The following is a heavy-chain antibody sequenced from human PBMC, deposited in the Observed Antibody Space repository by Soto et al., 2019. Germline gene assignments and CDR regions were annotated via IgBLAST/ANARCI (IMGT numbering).Heavy chain of an antibody. V-gene: IGHV1-18*01. CDR1: GYTFTDHG. Sequence: QVQLVQSGPEVKKPGASVTVSCKTSGYTFTDHGIDWVRQAPGQGLEWVGWVSSYNGNTNYAYNLKDRVIMTTDASTSTAYMELRVLRSDDTVVYYCAREVEGSYSPADFWGQGTPVTVSS. CDR2: VSSYNGNT. CDR3: AREVEGSYSPADF. J-gene: IGHJ4*02. D-gene: IGHD3-10*01.